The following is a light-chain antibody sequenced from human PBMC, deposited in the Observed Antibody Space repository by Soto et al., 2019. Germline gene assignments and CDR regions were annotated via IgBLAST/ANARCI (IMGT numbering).Light chain of an antibody. CDR3: SSYAGSSVV. Sequence: QSALTQPPSASGSPGQSVTISCTVTSSDVGSYNLVSWHQQHPGKAPKVMIYGVSQRPSGVPDRFSGSKSGNTASLTVSGLQAEDEADYYCSSYAGSSVVFGAGTKVTVL. J-gene: IGLJ2*01. V-gene: IGLV2-8*01. CDR1: SSDVGSYNL. CDR2: GVS.